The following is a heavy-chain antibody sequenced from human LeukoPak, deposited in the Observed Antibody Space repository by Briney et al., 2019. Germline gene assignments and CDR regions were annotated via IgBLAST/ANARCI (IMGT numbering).Heavy chain of an antibody. V-gene: IGHV3-74*01. D-gene: IGHD6-13*01. CDR2: INSDGSST. J-gene: IGHJ4*02. Sequence: PGGSLRLFCAASGFTFSSYWMHWVRQAPGKGLVWVSRINSDGSSTSYADSVKGRFTISRDNAKNTLYLQMNSLRAEDTAVYYWASDGPQQLGAFDYWGQGTLVTVSS. CDR3: ASDGPQQLGAFDY. CDR1: GFTFSSYW.